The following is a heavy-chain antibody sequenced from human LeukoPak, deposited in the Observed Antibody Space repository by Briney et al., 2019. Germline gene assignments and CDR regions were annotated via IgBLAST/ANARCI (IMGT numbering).Heavy chain of an antibody. V-gene: IGHV1-2*02. Sequence: ASVKVSCKASGYTFTSYGISWVRQAPGQGLEWMGWINPNSGGTNYAQKFQGRVTMTRDTSISTAYMELSRLRSDDTAVYYCARGILYGDYVDYWGQGTLVTVSS. CDR2: INPNSGGT. D-gene: IGHD4-17*01. CDR3: ARGILYGDYVDY. J-gene: IGHJ4*02. CDR1: GYTFTSYG.